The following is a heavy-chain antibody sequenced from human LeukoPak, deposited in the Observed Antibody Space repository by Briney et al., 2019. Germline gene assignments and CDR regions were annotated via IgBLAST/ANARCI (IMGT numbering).Heavy chain of an antibody. CDR2: INPNSGDT. V-gene: IGHV1-2*02. D-gene: IGHD3-16*01. Sequence: ASVKVSCKASGYTFTDYYIHWVRQAPGQGLEWMGWINPNSGDTNSAQKFQGRVTMTRDTSVSTAYMELSRLRSDDTAVYYCARVRYRLAETYIDYWGQGTLVTVSS. CDR3: ARVRYRLAETYIDY. J-gene: IGHJ4*02. CDR1: GYTFTDYY.